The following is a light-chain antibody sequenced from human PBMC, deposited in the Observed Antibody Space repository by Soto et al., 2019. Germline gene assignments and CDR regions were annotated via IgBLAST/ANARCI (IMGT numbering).Light chain of an antibody. J-gene: IGKJ1*01. CDR1: QSGSNNY. V-gene: IGKV3-20*01. CDR3: QQYGSSGT. Sequence: DIVLTQSPGTLSLSPGERATLSSRASQSGSNNYLAGYQQRPDTTPRLLIYGSSNRATGIPGGFSGSGSGKDFTLTISRLEPEDFAMYYCQQYGSSGTFGQGTKVDIK. CDR2: GSS.